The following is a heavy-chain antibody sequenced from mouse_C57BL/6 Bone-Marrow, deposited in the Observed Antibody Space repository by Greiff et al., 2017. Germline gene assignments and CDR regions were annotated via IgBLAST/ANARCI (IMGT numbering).Heavy chain of an antibody. CDR3: ARSGGYYGSSFFAY. CDR2: INPNNGGT. V-gene: IGHV1-26*01. CDR1: GYTFTDYY. Sequence: VQLQQSGPELVKPGASVKISCKASGYTFTDYYMNWVKQSHGKSLEWIGDINPNNGGTSYNQKFKGKATLTVDKSSSTAYMELRSLTSEDSAVYYCARSGGYYGSSFFAYWGQGTLVTVSA. J-gene: IGHJ3*01. D-gene: IGHD1-1*01.